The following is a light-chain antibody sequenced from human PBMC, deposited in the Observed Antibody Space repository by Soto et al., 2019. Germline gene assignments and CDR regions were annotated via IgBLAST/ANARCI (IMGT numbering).Light chain of an antibody. V-gene: IGLV2-11*01. J-gene: IGLJ3*02. CDR2: EVN. CDR3: GLSPGSLTWL. CDR1: GSDVGDSSH. Sequence: QSALTQPRSVSGSPGQSVTISCTATGSDVGDSSHVSWYQLHPGKPPKLMIYEVNNRPSGVPDRFSGSKSGSTASLTISGLQAEEEAEYYCGLSPGSLTWLFGGGTKLTVL.